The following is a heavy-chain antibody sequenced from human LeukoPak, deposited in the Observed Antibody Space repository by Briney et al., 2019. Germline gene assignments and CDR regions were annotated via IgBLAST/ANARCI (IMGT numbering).Heavy chain of an antibody. D-gene: IGHD3-9*01. J-gene: IGHJ4*02. V-gene: IGHV4-38-2*02. CDR2: IYHSGST. CDR1: GYSISSGYY. Sequence: SETLSLTCTVSGYSISSGYYWGWIRQPPGKGLEWIGSIYHSGSTYYNPSLKSRVTISVDTSKNQFSLKLSSVTAADTAVYYCARDSPGDYDILTGYYKGGGDYWGQGTLVTVSS. CDR3: ARDSPGDYDILTGYYKGGGDY.